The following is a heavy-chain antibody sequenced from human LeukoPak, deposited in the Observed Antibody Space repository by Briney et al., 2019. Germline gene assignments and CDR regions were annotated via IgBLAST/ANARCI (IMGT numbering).Heavy chain of an antibody. CDR2: ISSSGSTI. D-gene: IGHD3-10*02. Sequence: GGSLRLSCAASGFTFSSYEMNWVRQAPGKGLEWVSYISSSGSTIYYADSVKGRLTISRDNAKNSLYLQMNRLRAEDTAVYYCAELGITMIGGVWGKGTTVTISS. CDR3: AELGITMIGGV. CDR1: GFTFSSYE. J-gene: IGHJ6*04. V-gene: IGHV3-48*03.